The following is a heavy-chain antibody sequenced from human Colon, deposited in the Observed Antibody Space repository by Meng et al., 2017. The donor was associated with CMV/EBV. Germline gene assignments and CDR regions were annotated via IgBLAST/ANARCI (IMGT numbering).Heavy chain of an antibody. V-gene: IGHV3-74*01. CDR3: TRDRLLGSGTGGLDV. CDR1: GFTFSSYW. CDR2: ISTDGTTT. Sequence: GGSLRLSCAASGFTFSSYWVYWVRHAPGKGLVCVSRISTDGTTTGYADSVRGRFTISRDNAKSMVYLQMNDLRSEDTAVYYCTRDRLLGSGTGGLDVWGQGTTVTVSS. J-gene: IGHJ6*02. D-gene: IGHD3-10*01.